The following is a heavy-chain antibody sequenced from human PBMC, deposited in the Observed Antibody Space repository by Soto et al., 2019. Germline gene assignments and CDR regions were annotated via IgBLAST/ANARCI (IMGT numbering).Heavy chain of an antibody. CDR1: GFTFSSYG. CDR3: ASIFGYYYDSSGYPPLDAFDI. CDR2: IWYDGSNK. J-gene: IGHJ3*02. D-gene: IGHD3-22*01. Sequence: GGSLRLSCAASGFTFSSYGMHWVRQAPGKGLEWVAVIWYDGSNKYYADSVKGRFTISRDNSKNTLYLQMNSLRAEDTAVYYCASIFGYYYDSSGYPPLDAFDIWGQGTMVTVSS. V-gene: IGHV3-33*01.